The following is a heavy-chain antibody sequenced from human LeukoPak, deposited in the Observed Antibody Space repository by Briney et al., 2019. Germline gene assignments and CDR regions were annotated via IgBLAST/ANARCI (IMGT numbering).Heavy chain of an antibody. CDR1: GGTFSSYA. CDR2: IIPILGIA. Sequence: SVKVSCKASGGTFSSYAISWVRQAPGQGLEWMGRIIPILGIANYAQKFQGRVTITADKSMSTAYMELSSLRSEDTAVYYCARGNYGSATDDYWGQGTLVTVSS. D-gene: IGHD3-10*01. V-gene: IGHV1-69*04. J-gene: IGHJ4*02. CDR3: ARGNYGSATDDY.